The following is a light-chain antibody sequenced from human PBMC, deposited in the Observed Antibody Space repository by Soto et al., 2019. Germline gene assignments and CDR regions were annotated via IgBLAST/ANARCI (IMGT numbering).Light chain of an antibody. Sequence: IQQTQSPSSVSASVGDRVTITCRASQGISTWLAWYQQKAGKAPNLLIYGASNLHSGVPSRFSGSGSGTNFTLTISSLQPEDFATYYCQQANSFPITFGQGTRLEIK. J-gene: IGKJ5*01. CDR2: GAS. CDR1: QGISTW. CDR3: QQANSFPIT. V-gene: IGKV1-12*01.